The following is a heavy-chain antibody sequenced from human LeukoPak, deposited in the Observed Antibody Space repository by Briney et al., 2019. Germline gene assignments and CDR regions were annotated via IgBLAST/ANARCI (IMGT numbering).Heavy chain of an antibody. CDR3: ARGVADYDSWSGYHQGRITFDY. D-gene: IGHD3-3*01. V-gene: IGHV4-34*01. Sequence: SETLSLTCAVYGGSFSGYYWSWIRQPPGKGLEWIGEINHSGSTNYNPSLKSRVTISVDTSKNQFSLKLSSVTAADTAVYYCARGVADYDSWSGYHQGRITFDYWGQGTLVTVSS. J-gene: IGHJ4*02. CDR1: GGSFSGYY. CDR2: INHSGST.